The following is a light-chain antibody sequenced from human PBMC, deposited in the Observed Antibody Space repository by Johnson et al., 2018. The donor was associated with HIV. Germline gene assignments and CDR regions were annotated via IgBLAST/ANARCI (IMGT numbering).Light chain of an antibody. J-gene: IGLJ1*01. Sequence: QSLLTQPPSVSAAPGQKVTISCSGSSSNIGNNYVSWYQQLPGTAPKLLIYDNNKRPSGIPDRFSGSKSGTSATLGITGLQTGDEADYYCGTCDSSLNPHYVFGTGTKVTVL. CDR3: GTCDSSLNPHYV. CDR2: DNN. CDR1: SSNIGNNY. V-gene: IGLV1-51*01.